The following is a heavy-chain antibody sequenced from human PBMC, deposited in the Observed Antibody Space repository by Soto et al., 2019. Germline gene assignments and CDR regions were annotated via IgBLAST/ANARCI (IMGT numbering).Heavy chain of an antibody. V-gene: IGHV1-46*01. D-gene: IGHD6-6*01. J-gene: IGHJ5*02. CDR3: ARAYTTPSPGP. CDR2: ISPTGGST. CDR1: GYAYTKYS. Sequence: GVLVKVSWQASGYAYTKYSMHWVRQTHAQGLEWMGMISPTGGSTTYAQKFQGRVSMTRDTSTNTVYMELSGLRSEDTAVYYWARAYTTPSPGPWGQGTLVTVS.